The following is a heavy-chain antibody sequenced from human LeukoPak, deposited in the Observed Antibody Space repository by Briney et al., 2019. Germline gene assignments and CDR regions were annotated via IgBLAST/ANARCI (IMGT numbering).Heavy chain of an antibody. CDR2: IYSGGST. Sequence: GGSLRLSCAASGFTFSSYAMHWVRQAPGKGLEWVAVIYSGGSTYYADPVKGRFTISRDNSKNTLYLQMNSLRAEDTAVYYCARLALLWFGESTPYFDYWGQGTLVTVSS. V-gene: IGHV3-66*01. CDR1: GFTFSSYA. CDR3: ARLALLWFGESTPYFDY. J-gene: IGHJ4*02. D-gene: IGHD3-10*01.